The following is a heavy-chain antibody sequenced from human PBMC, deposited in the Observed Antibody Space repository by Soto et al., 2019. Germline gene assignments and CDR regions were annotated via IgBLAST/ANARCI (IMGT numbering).Heavy chain of an antibody. V-gene: IGHV4-39*01. CDR2: IYYSGST. D-gene: IGHD3-10*01. J-gene: IGHJ5*02. Sequence: QLQLQESGPGLVKPSETLSLTCTVSGGSISSSSYYWGWIRQPPGKGLEWIGSIYYSGSTYYNPSRKSRVNISLDPAKTPSSLRLSSVTAADTAVYYCARLDSRSAGSGSYPYNWFEPWGQVTLVTVSS. CDR3: ARLDSRSAGSGSYPYNWFEP. CDR1: GGSISSSSYY.